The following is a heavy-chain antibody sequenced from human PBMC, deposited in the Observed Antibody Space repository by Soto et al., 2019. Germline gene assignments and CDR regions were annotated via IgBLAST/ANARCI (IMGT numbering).Heavy chain of an antibody. CDR1: GFTVSSNY. Sequence: EVQLVETGGGLIQPGGSLRLSCAASGFTVSSNYMSWVRQAPGKGLEWVSVIYSGGSTYYADSVKGRFTISRDNSKNTLYLQMNSLRAEDTAVYYCARGLWAVETTYDAFDIWGQGTMVTVSS. J-gene: IGHJ3*02. CDR3: ARGLWAVETTYDAFDI. V-gene: IGHV3-53*02. CDR2: IYSGGST. D-gene: IGHD4-4*01.